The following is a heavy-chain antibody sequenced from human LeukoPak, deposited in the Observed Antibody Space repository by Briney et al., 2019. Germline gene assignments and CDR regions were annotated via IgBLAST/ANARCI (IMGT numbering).Heavy chain of an antibody. Sequence: PGGSLRLSCAAPGLSVSSSYMSWVRQAPGKGLEWVSNTFPGGSTYSADSVKGRFTLSRDSSKNTIYLQMNSLRAEDTAVYYCARYFRSGFVHWGHGTLVTVSP. CDR1: GLSVSSSY. CDR2: TFPGGST. V-gene: IGHV3-53*01. CDR3: ARYFRSGFVH. D-gene: IGHD3-10*02. J-gene: IGHJ4*01.